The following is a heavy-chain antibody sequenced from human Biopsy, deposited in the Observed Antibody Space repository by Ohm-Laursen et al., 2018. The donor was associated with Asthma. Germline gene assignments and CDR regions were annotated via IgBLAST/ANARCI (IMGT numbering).Heavy chain of an antibody. CDR3: ASRGGDFWSGYYMDH. D-gene: IGHD3-3*01. CDR2: ISFDGRYE. Sequence: SLRLSCAASGFSFGSFGMHWVRQVPGKGPEWVALISFDGRYEYYADSVKGRFTISRDNPMKRLYLQMSSLTAEDTAVYYCASRGGDFWSGYYMDHWGQGTRVTVSS. J-gene: IGHJ4*02. CDR1: GFSFGSFG. V-gene: IGHV3-30*03.